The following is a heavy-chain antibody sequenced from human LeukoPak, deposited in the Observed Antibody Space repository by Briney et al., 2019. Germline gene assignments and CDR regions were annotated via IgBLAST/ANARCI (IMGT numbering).Heavy chain of an antibody. V-gene: IGHV4-4*07. D-gene: IGHD1-26*01. J-gene: IGHJ4*02. CDR2: KDSIGST. Sequence: SETLSLTCSVSGGSTMSYYWGWVRQPAGKGLEWIGRKDSIGSTHYNPSLKSRITMSIDTSKNEFSLSVRSVTAADTAVYFCARQGYTASYYFLDYWSQGTLVTVSS. CDR1: GGSTMSYY. CDR3: ARQGYTASYYFLDY.